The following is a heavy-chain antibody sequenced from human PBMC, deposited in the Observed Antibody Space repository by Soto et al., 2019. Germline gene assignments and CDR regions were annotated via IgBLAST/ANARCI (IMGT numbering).Heavy chain of an antibody. V-gene: IGHV1-69*02. CDR2: IIPILGIA. J-gene: IGHJ5*02. CDR1: GGTFSSYT. Sequence: ASVKVSCKASGGTFSSYTISWVRQAPGQGLEWMGRIIPILGIANYAQKFQGRVTITADKSTSTAYMELSSLRSEDTAVYYCARKAFSEPFDPWGQGTLVTVSS. CDR3: ARKAFSEPFDP.